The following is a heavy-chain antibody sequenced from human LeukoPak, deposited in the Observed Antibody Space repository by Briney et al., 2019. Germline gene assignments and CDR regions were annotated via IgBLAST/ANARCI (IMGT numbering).Heavy chain of an antibody. Sequence: ASVKVSCKASGYTFTSYGISWVRQAPGQGLEWMGWISAYNGNTNYAQKLQGRVTMTTDTSTSTAYMELRSPRSDDTAVYYCARYGSGSYYSYYYYYMDVWGKGTTVTVSS. CDR1: GYTFTSYG. V-gene: IGHV1-18*01. J-gene: IGHJ6*03. D-gene: IGHD3-10*01. CDR2: ISAYNGNT. CDR3: ARYGSGSYYSYYYYYMDV.